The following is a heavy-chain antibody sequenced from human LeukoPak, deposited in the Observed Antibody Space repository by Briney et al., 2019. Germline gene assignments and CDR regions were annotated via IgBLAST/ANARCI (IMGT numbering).Heavy chain of an antibody. J-gene: IGHJ5*02. D-gene: IGHD6-19*01. CDR1: GYTFTGYY. Sequence: GASVKVSCKASGYTFTGYYMHWVRQAPGQGLEWTGWINPNSGNTGYAQKFQGRVTMTRNTSISTAYMELSSLRSEDTAVYYCTRGRGSGHKENWFDPWGQGTLVTVSS. V-gene: IGHV1-8*02. CDR2: INPNSGNT. CDR3: TRGRGSGHKENWFDP.